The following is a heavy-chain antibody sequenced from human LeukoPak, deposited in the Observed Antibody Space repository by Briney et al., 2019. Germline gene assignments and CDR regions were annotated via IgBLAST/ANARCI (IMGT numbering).Heavy chain of an antibody. J-gene: IGHJ3*02. CDR3: AREPTFPNAFDI. CDR2: INPNSGGT. Sequence: EASLKVSCKASGYTFTRYYMHWVRQAPGQGLEWMGWINPNSGGTNYAQKFQGRVTMTRDKSISTAYMELSRLRSDDTAVYYCAREPTFPNAFDIWGQGTMVTVSS. CDR1: GYTFTRYY. V-gene: IGHV1-2*02.